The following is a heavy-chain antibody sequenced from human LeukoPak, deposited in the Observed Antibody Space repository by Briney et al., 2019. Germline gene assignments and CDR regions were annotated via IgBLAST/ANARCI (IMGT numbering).Heavy chain of an antibody. Sequence: GGSLRLSCAASGFTFSSYAMNWVRQPPGKGLEWVSFISSSSRYIYYADSVKGRFTISRDNAKNSLYLQIHSLRAEDTAVYYCARDLPGITGTTDYWGQGALVTVSS. CDR3: ARDLPGITGTTDY. CDR1: GFTFSSYA. CDR2: ISSSSRYI. J-gene: IGHJ4*02. V-gene: IGHV3-21*01. D-gene: IGHD1/OR15-1a*01.